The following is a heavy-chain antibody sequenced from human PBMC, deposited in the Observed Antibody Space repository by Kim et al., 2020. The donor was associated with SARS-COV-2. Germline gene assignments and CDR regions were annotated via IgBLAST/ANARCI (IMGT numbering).Heavy chain of an antibody. CDR2: ISAYNGNT. V-gene: IGHV1-18*04. CDR1: GYTFTSYG. Sequence: ASVKVSCKASGYTFTSYGISWVRQAPGQGLEWMGWISAYNGNTNYAQKLQGRVTMTTDTSTSTAYMELRSLRSDDTAVYYCARDEAALATGEPVDAFDIWGQGTMVTVSS. D-gene: IGHD6-25*01. J-gene: IGHJ3*02. CDR3: ARDEAALATGEPVDAFDI.